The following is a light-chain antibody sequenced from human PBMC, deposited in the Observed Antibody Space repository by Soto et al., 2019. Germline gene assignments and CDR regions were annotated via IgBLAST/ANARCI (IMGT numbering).Light chain of an antibody. Sequence: QSVLTQPPSSSGTPGQRITISCSGSDSNIGRNAVHWYQQLPGTAPKLLIYTTYQRPSGVPDRLSGSKSGTSASLAIRGLQAEDEAVYFCASWDDSLDGMLFGGGTKLTVL. V-gene: IGLV1-44*01. CDR1: DSNIGRNA. CDR2: TTY. CDR3: ASWDDSLDGML. J-gene: IGLJ2*01.